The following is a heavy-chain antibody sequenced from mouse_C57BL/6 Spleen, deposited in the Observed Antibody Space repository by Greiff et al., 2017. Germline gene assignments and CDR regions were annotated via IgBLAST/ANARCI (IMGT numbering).Heavy chain of an antibody. V-gene: IGHV5-9*01. CDR3: ARHDGYPWFAY. Sequence: EVNVLESGGGLVKPGGSLKLSCAASGFTFSSYSMSWVRQTPEKRLEWVATISGGGGNTYYPDSVKGRFTISRDNAKNTLYLQMSSLRSEDTAFYYWARHDGYPWFAYWGQGTLVTVSA. CDR2: ISGGGGNT. CDR1: GFTFSSYS. J-gene: IGHJ3*01. D-gene: IGHD2-3*01.